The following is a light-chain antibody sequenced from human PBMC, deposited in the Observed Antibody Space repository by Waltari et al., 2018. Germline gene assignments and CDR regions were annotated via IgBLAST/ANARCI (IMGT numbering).Light chain of an antibody. J-gene: IGKJ1*01. CDR1: QSLLHSDGYNY. CDR3: MQALHTPPT. Sequence: EIVMTKSPLSLPVTPGEPASTPCSSSQSLLHSDGYNYLNWYLQKPGQPPQLLIYLSFIRASGVPDRFTGSGAGSDFTLKISRVEAEDVGFYYCMQALHTPPTFGQGTRAEIK. CDR2: LSF. V-gene: IGKV2-28*01.